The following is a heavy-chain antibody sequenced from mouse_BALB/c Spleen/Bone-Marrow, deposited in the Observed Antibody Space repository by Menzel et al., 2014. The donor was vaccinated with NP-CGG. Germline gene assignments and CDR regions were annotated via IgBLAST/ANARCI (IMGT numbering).Heavy chain of an antibody. J-gene: IGHJ4*01. Sequence: EVKLMESGGGLVQPGGSRKLSCAASGITFRNFGMHWVRQAPEKGLEWVAYISSGSSTIYYADTLKGRFTISRDNPKNTLFLQMTSLRSEDTAMYYCARIGRARGYAMTTGVKEPQSPSPQ. CDR2: ISSGSSTI. CDR1: GITFRNFG. D-gene: IGHD3-3*01. V-gene: IGHV5-17*02. CDR3: ARIGRARGYAMTT.